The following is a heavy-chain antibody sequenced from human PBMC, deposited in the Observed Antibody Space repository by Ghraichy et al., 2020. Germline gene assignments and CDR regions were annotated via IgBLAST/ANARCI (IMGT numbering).Heavy chain of an antibody. CDR1: GYTFTTYG. D-gene: IGHD3-3*01. Sequence: ASVKVSCKASGYTFTTYGITWVRQAPGQGLEWMGWISSYNGNTNYAQKLQGRVTMTTDMSTSTAYMELRSLRSDDTAVYYCARGKRITIFGVVRPNWFDPWGQGTLVTVST. CDR2: ISSYNGNT. J-gene: IGHJ5*02. V-gene: IGHV1-18*01. CDR3: ARGKRITIFGVVRPNWFDP.